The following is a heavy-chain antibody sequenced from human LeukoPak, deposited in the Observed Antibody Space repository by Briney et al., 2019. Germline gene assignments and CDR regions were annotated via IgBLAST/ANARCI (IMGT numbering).Heavy chain of an antibody. D-gene: IGHD3-10*01. CDR1: GGSFSGYY. Sequence: SETLSLTCAVYGGSFSGYYWNWIRQPPGKGLEWIGEINHSGSANYNPSLKSRVTISLDTSKIQFSLKLSSVTAADTAVYYCYQRNYGSATVFWGQGTLVTVSS. V-gene: IGHV4-34*01. CDR2: INHSGSA. J-gene: IGHJ4*02. CDR3: YQRNYGSATVF.